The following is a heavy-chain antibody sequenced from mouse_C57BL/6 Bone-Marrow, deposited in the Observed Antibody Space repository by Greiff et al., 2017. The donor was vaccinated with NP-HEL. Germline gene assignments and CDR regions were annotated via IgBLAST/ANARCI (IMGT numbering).Heavy chain of an antibody. Sequence: QVQLKQPGAELVKPGASVKLSCKASGYTFTSYWMHWVKQRPGQGLEWIGMIHPNSGSTNYNEKFKSKATLTVDKSSSTAYMQLSSLTSEDSAVYYCARPYYSKGTFAYWGQGTLVTVSA. V-gene: IGHV1-64*01. CDR2: IHPNSGST. D-gene: IGHD2-5*01. CDR3: ARPYYSKGTFAY. J-gene: IGHJ3*01. CDR1: GYTFTSYW.